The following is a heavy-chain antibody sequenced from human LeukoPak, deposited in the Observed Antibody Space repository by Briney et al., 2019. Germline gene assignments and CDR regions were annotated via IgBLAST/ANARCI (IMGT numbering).Heavy chain of an antibody. J-gene: IGHJ6*03. V-gene: IGHV3-23*01. CDR3: AKYTIFGVVEYYYYMDV. Sequence: GGSLRLSCAASGFTFSSYSMSWVRQAPGKGLEWVAAISGSGGSTYYADSVKGRFTISRDNSKNTLYLQMNSLRAEDTAVYYCAKYTIFGVVEYYYYMDVWGKGTTVTVSS. CDR2: ISGSGGST. CDR1: GFTFSSYS. D-gene: IGHD3-3*01.